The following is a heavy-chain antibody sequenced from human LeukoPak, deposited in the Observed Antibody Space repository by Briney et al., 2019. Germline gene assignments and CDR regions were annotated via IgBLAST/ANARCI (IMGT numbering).Heavy chain of an antibody. CDR3: ARGGGYSYNNLDY. CDR2: IYDSGST. Sequence: SETLSLTCTVSGGSISSGNYFWSWIRQHPGRGLEWIGYIYDSGSTYYNPSLKSRVTISVDTSKNPVSLKLSSVTAADTAVYYCARGGGYSYNNLDYWGQGILVTVSS. D-gene: IGHD5-18*01. CDR1: GGSISSGNYF. V-gene: IGHV4-31*03. J-gene: IGHJ4*02.